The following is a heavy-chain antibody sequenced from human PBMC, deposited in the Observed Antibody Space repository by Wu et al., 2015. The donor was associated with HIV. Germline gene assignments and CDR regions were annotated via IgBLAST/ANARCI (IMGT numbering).Heavy chain of an antibody. CDR3: ARGTYSSSWYAAYYYYYYMDV. CDR2: IIPIFGKA. J-gene: IGHJ6*03. Sequence: QVHLVQSGVEVKKPGASVKVSCTASGDIFTNFGFSWVRQAPGQGLEWMGGIIPIFGKADFAQKFQGRLIITADESTSTAYMELSSLRSDDTAVYYCARGTYSSSWYAAYYYYYYMDVWGKGDHGHRLL. V-gene: IGHV1-69*13. D-gene: IGHD6-13*01. CDR1: GDIFTNFG.